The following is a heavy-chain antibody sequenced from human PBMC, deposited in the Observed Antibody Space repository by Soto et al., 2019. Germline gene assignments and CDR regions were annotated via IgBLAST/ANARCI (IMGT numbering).Heavy chain of an antibody. Sequence: GGSLRLSCAASGFTFSSYGMHWVRQAPGKGLEWVAVIWYDGSNKYYADSVKGRFTISRDNSKNTLYLQMNSLRAEDTAVYYCARVPGQPLDYDFWSGDYYYYGMDVWGQGTTVTVSS. CDR1: GFTFSSYG. D-gene: IGHD3-3*01. J-gene: IGHJ6*02. CDR3: ARVPGQPLDYDFWSGDYYYYGMDV. V-gene: IGHV3-33*01. CDR2: IWYDGSNK.